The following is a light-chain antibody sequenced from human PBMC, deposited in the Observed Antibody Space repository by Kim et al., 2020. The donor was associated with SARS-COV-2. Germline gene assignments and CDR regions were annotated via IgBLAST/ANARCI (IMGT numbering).Light chain of an antibody. CDR3: QQSYSTPP. CDR2: AAS. J-gene: IGKJ4*01. Sequence: DIQMTQSPSSLSASVGDRVTITCRASQSISSYLNWYQQKPGKAPKLLIYAASSLQSGVPSRFSGSGSGTDFTLTISSLQPEDFATYYCQQSYSTPPFGGGTKLEI. CDR1: QSISSY. V-gene: IGKV1-39*01.